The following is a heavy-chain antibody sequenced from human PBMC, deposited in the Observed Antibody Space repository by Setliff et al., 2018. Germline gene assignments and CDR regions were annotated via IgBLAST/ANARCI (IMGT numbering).Heavy chain of an antibody. CDR2: ISAYNGNT. V-gene: IGHV1-18*01. J-gene: IGHJ4*02. CDR3: ARVLVGYDFWSGYYQTMPHFDY. Sequence: ASVKVSCKASGYTFTSYGISWVRQAPGQGLEWMGWISAYNGNTNYAQELQGRVTMTTDTSTSTAYMELRSLRSDDTAVYYCARVLVGYDFWSGYYQTMPHFDYWGQGTLVTVSS. CDR1: GYTFTSYG. D-gene: IGHD3-3*01.